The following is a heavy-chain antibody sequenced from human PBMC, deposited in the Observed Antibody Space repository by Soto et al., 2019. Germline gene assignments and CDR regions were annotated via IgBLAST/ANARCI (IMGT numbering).Heavy chain of an antibody. CDR3: AREHITSSESRSFDY. CDR2: ISKSSSYI. CDR1: GFSFSTYS. J-gene: IGHJ4*02. V-gene: IGHV3-21*01. D-gene: IGHD1-20*01. Sequence: EVQVVESGGGLVKPGGSLRLSCAASGFSFSTYSMNWVRQAPGKGLEWVSSISKSSSYIYYADSVKGRFTISRDNAKHSLYLQMNSLRVEDAAVYFCAREHITSSESRSFDYWGQGTLVTVSS.